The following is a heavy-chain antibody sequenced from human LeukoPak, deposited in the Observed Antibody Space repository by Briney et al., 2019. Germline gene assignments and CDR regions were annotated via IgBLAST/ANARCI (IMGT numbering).Heavy chain of an antibody. V-gene: IGHV3-53*01. CDR3: ARVIRDGFNSDDFDI. CDR2: IYSDGNA. Sequence: GGSLRLSCAASGFIFSSYEINWVRQTPGKGLEWVSVIYSDGNAYYADSVRGRFTISRDNSKNTLYLQMNSLRAEDTAVYYCARVIRDGFNSDDFDIWGQGTMVTVSS. D-gene: IGHD5-24*01. CDR1: GFIFSSYE. J-gene: IGHJ3*02.